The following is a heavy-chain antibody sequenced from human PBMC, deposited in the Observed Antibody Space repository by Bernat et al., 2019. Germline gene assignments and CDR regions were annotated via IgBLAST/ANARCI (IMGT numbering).Heavy chain of an antibody. Sequence: QVQLAQPGAEVKKPGASVKVSCKASGYIFTDYFIQWVRQAPGQGLEWMGRINSDTGVTTYTQKFKGKVTMTRDTSISTAYMELSGLTSDDTAVYYCARDLASTAFWEFDYWGRGTQVTVSS. CDR1: GYIFTDYF. D-gene: IGHD2-21*02. CDR3: ARDLASTAFWEFDY. J-gene: IGHJ4*02. V-gene: IGHV1-2*06. CDR2: INSDTGVT.